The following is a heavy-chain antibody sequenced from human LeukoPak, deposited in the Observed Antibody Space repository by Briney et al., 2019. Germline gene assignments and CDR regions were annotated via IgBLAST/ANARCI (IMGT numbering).Heavy chain of an antibody. Sequence: PSQTLSLTCTVSGGSISTGGYYWSWIRQHPGKGLEWIGYIYYSGSTYYNPSLKSRVTISVDTSKNQFSLKLSSVTAADTAVYYCATFREGDGYNPNYFDYWGQGTLVTVSS. CDR3: ATFREGDGYNPNYFDY. CDR2: IYYSGST. J-gene: IGHJ4*02. D-gene: IGHD5-24*01. V-gene: IGHV4-31*03. CDR1: GGSISTGGYY.